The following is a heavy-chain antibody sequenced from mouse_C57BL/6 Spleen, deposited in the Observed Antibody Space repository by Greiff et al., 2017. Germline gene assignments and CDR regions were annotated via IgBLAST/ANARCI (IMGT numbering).Heavy chain of an antibody. J-gene: IGHJ4*01. V-gene: IGHV2-6-1*01. Sequence: QVQLKESGPGLVAPSQSLSLTCTVSGFSLTSYGVHWVRQPPGKGLEWLVEIWSDGSTTYNAALKYRLSISKENSKSQVFLKMNMRQTDDTAMYYCARQDGELVDAMDYWGQGTSVTVSS. D-gene: IGHD2-13*01. CDR2: IWSDGST. CDR1: GFSLTSYG. CDR3: ARQDGELVDAMDY.